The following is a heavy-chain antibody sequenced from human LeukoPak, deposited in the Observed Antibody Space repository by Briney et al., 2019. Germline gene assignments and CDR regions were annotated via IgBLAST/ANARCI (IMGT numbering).Heavy chain of an antibody. D-gene: IGHD1-26*01. CDR3: AKGGVSGTYYFDF. CDR1: GFTLNNYA. Sequence: PGGSLRVSCAASGFTLNNYAIHWVRQAPGKGLEWVTFIRSDGSNKYYADSVKGRFTISRDISKNTLYLQMNSLRAEDTAVYYCAKGGVSGTYYFDFWGQGTLVTVSS. V-gene: IGHV3-30*02. CDR2: IRSDGSNK. J-gene: IGHJ4*02.